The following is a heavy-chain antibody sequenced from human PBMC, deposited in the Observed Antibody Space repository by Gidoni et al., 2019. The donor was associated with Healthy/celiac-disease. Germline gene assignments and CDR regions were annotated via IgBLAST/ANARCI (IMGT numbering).Heavy chain of an antibody. CDR1: GGSFSGYY. J-gene: IGHJ4*02. V-gene: IGHV4-34*01. CDR2: INHSGST. Sequence: QVQLQQWGAGLLKPSETLSLTCAVYGGSFSGYYWSWIRQPPGKGLEWIGEINHSGSTNYNPSLKSRVTISVDTSKNQFSLKLSSVTAADTAVYYCARGHTSYYFDYWGQGTLVTVSS. CDR3: ARGHTSYYFDY.